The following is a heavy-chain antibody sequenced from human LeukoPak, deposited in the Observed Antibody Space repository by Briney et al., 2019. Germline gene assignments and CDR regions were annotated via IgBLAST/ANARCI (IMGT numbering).Heavy chain of an antibody. CDR2: ISSSSSYI. CDR1: GFTFSSYS. CDR3: ARDGGYRAIDY. J-gene: IGHJ4*02. D-gene: IGHD5-12*01. V-gene: IGHV3-21*01. Sequence: GGFLRLSCAASGFTFSSYSMNWVRQAPGKGLEWVSSISSSSSYIYYADSVKGRFTISRDNAKNSLYLQMNSLRAEDTAVYYCARDGGYRAIDYWGQGTLVTVSS.